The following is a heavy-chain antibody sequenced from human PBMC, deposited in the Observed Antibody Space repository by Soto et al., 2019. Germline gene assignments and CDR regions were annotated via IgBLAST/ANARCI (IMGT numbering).Heavy chain of an antibody. J-gene: IGHJ3*02. V-gene: IGHV3-23*01. CDR2: INRDGGSA. Sequence: GGSLRLSCAASGFTFSSYAMSWVRQAPGKGLEWVSDINRDGGSAYYVDSVKGRFTISRDNAKNSLYLQINTLRAEDTAVYYCARDPYHGYFGAFDIWGHGTMVTVSS. CDR3: ARDPYHGYFGAFDI. D-gene: IGHD3-10*01. CDR1: GFTFSSYA.